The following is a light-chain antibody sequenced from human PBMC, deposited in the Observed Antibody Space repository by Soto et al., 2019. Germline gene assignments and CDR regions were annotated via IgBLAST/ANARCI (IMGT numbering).Light chain of an antibody. CDR1: SSNIGSNT. V-gene: IGLV1-44*01. CDR3: AAWDDSLNGWV. Sequence: QSVLTQPPSASGTPGQRVTISCSGSSSNIGSNTVNWYQQLPGTAPKLLIYSYDQRPSGVPLRFSGSKSGTSASLAISGLQSEDEAEYLCAAWDDSLNGWVFGGGTKLTVL. J-gene: IGLJ3*02. CDR2: SYD.